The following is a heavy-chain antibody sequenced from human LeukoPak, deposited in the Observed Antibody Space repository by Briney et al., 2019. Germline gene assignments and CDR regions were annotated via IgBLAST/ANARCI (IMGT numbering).Heavy chain of an antibody. CDR3: AKDASYYYDSSGSRGAFDI. Sequence: GGSLRLSCAASGFTFSSYGMHWVRQAPGKGLEWVAVISYDGSNKYYADSVKGRFTISRDNSKNTLYLQMNSLRAEDRAVYYCAKDASYYYDSSGSRGAFDIWGQGTMVAVSS. J-gene: IGHJ3*02. CDR1: GFTFSSYG. D-gene: IGHD3-22*01. CDR2: ISYDGSNK. V-gene: IGHV3-30*18.